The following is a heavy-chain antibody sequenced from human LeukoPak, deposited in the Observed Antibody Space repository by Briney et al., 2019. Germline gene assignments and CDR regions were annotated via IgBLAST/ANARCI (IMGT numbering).Heavy chain of an antibody. CDR1: GYIFTSYS. J-gene: IGHJ6*03. V-gene: IGHV1-18*01. D-gene: IGHD3-3*01. Sequence: EASVKVSCKASGYIFTSYSISWVRQAPGQGLEWMGWISAYNGNTNYAQKLQGRVTMTTDTSTSTAYMELRSLRSDDTAVYYCARSPPPTFVFLEWGPYYYYMDVWGKGTTVTVSS. CDR3: ARSPPPTFVFLEWGPYYYYMDV. CDR2: ISAYNGNT.